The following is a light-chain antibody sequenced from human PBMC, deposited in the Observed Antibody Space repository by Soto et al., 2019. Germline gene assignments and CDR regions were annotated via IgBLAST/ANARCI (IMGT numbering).Light chain of an antibody. CDR1: SSNIGGNT. CDR2: SNN. Sequence: QSALTQPPSASGTPGQRVTVSCSGTSSNIGGNTVNWYQQLPGTAPKLLIYSNNERPSGVPDRLSGSKSGTSASLAISGLQSDDEADYYCAAWDDSVKGWVFGGGTKVTVL. CDR3: AAWDDSVKGWV. V-gene: IGLV1-44*01. J-gene: IGLJ3*02.